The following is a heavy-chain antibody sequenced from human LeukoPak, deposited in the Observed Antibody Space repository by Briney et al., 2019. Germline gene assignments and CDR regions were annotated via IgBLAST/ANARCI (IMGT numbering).Heavy chain of an antibody. CDR1: GLFRNFW. D-gene: IGHD5-18*01. Sequence: GGSLRLSCAASGLFRNFWMHWVRQAPGKGLVWVSGINVDGRGTTYADSVKGRFTISRDNAKNTLYLKMNSLRVEDTAVYFCARGSSYGWYFDQWGQGTLVTVSS. V-gene: IGHV3-74*01. CDR3: ARGSSYGWYFDQ. CDR2: INVDGRGT. J-gene: IGHJ4*02.